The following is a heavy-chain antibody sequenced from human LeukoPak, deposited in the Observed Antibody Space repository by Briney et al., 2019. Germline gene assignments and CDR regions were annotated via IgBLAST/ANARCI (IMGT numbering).Heavy chain of an antibody. V-gene: IGHV1-24*01. CDR2: FYPEDGET. CDR1: GYTLTELS. CDR3: ATDGRRYSYGPADY. J-gene: IGHJ4*02. Sequence: SSVTVSCKVSGYTLTELSMHWVRQAPGKGREGIGGFYPEDGETIYAQKFQGRVTMTEDTSTDTAYMELSSLRSEDTAVYYCATDGRRYSYGPADYWGQGTLVTVSS. D-gene: IGHD5-18*01.